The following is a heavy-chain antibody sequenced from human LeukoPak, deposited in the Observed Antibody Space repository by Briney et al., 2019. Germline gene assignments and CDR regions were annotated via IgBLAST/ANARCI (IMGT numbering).Heavy chain of an antibody. Sequence: GGSLRLSRAASGFTFSSYAMSWVRQAPGKGLEWVSAISGSGGSTYYADSVKGRFTISRDNSKNTLYLQMNSLRAEDTAVYYCARDGERYYYGSGGYYFDYWGQGTLVTVSS. J-gene: IGHJ4*02. V-gene: IGHV3-23*01. CDR2: ISGSGGST. CDR3: ARDGERYYYGSGGYYFDY. D-gene: IGHD3-10*01. CDR1: GFTFSSYA.